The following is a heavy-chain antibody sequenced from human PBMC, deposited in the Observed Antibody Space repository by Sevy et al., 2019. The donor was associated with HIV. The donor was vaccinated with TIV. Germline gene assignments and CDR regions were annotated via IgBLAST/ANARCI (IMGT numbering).Heavy chain of an antibody. Sequence: LSLTGAASGFTFSSYWMHWVRQAPGKGLVWVSRINSDGSGTSYADSVKGRFTISRDNAKNTLYLQMNSLRAEDTAVYYCARDFWSAQRGMDVWGQGTTVTVSS. CDR3: ARDFWSAQRGMDV. J-gene: IGHJ6*02. CDR1: GFTFSSYW. CDR2: INSDGSGT. D-gene: IGHD3-3*01. V-gene: IGHV3-74*01.